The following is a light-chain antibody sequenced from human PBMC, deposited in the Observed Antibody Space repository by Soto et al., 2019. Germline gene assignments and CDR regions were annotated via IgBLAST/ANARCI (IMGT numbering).Light chain of an antibody. CDR2: DAS. V-gene: IGKV3-11*01. J-gene: IGKJ1*01. Sequence: EIVLTQSPATLSLSPGERATLSCRASQSVSSYLAWYQQKPGQAPRLLIYDASNRATGIHARFRGSGSGTDFTLTISSLEPEDFAVYYCKQRSNWLWTFGQGTKVDIK. CDR3: KQRSNWLWT. CDR1: QSVSSY.